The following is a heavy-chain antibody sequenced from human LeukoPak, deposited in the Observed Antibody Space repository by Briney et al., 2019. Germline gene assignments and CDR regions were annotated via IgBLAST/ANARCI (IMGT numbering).Heavy chain of an antibody. Sequence: PGGSLRLSCAASGLTFSSHWMHWVRQAPGKGLVWVSRITNDGSSTTYADSVKGRFTISRDNAKNSLYLQMNSLRAEDTALYYCAKDRDYYDSSGYYDYWGQGTLVTVSS. V-gene: IGHV3-74*01. CDR3: AKDRDYYDSSGYYDY. J-gene: IGHJ4*02. CDR2: ITNDGSST. D-gene: IGHD3-22*01. CDR1: GLTFSSHW.